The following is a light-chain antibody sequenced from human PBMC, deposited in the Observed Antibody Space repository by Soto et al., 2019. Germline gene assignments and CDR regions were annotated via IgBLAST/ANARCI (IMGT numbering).Light chain of an antibody. V-gene: IGKV1-33*01. Sequence: DIQMTQSPSSLSASVGDRVTITCQASQDISNYLNWYQQKPGKAPKLLIYDASNLETEVPSRFSGSGSGTDFTFTISSLQPEDIATYYCQQYDNLPLMYTFGQGTKLEIK. CDR3: QQYDNLPLMYT. CDR2: DAS. CDR1: QDISNY. J-gene: IGKJ2*01.